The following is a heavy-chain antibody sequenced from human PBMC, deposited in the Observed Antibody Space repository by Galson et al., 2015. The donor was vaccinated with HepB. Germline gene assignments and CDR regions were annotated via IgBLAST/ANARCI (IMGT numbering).Heavy chain of an antibody. D-gene: IGHD3-22*01. J-gene: IGHJ6*02. CDR1: GFTFSSYA. CDR3: ARGGMYYYDSSGEYSYYGMDV. CDR2: ISGSGGST. Sequence: SLRLSCAASGFTFSSYAMSWVRQAPGKGLEWVSAISGSGGSTSYADSVKGRFTISRDNSKNTLYLQMNSLTAEDTAVYYCARGGMYYYDSSGEYSYYGMDVWGQGTTVTVSS. V-gene: IGHV3-23*01.